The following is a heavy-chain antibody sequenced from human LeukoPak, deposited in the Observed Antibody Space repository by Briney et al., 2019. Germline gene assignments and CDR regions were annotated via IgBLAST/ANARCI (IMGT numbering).Heavy chain of an antibody. V-gene: IGHV3-11*04. D-gene: IGHD3-10*01. CDR2: ITSSGSTI. CDR3: ARAGVTSVRGRITTFPFGS. CDR1: GFTFSDYY. J-gene: IGHJ4*02. Sequence: GGSLRLSCAASGFTFSDYYMSWIRQAPGKGLEWVSYITSSGSTIYYADSVKGRFTISRDNAKNSLYLQMNSLRAEDTAVYFCARAGVTSVRGRITTFPFGSWGQGTLITVSS.